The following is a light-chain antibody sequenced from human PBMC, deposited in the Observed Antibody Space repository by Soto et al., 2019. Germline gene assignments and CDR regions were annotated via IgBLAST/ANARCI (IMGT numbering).Light chain of an antibody. J-gene: IGKJ2*01. V-gene: IGKV3-20*01. Sequence: EIVLTQSPGTLSLSPGERATLSCRASQSVSSSYLAWYQQKPGQAPRLLIYGASSRATGIPDRFSGSGSGTDFTLTISRLEPEDFAVYYCQQYYDSSPGYTFGQGTKLEIK. CDR2: GAS. CDR1: QSVSSSY. CDR3: QQYYDSSPGYT.